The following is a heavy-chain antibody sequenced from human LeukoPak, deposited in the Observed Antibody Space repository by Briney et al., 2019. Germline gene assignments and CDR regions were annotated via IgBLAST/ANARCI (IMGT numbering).Heavy chain of an antibody. Sequence: ASVKVSCKASGYTFSNFGIIWVRQAPGQGLEWMGWISGNNDNPNYGQKFQGRFTVTTDSSTSTAYMGLRDLRSDDTAVYYCARDGTSTDDYWGQGTLVTVSS. CDR2: ISGNNDNP. CDR3: ARDGTSTDDY. D-gene: IGHD2-2*01. J-gene: IGHJ4*02. V-gene: IGHV1-18*01. CDR1: GYTFSNFG.